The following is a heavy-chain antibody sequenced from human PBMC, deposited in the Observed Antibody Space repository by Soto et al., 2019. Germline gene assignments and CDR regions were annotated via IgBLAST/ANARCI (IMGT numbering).Heavy chain of an antibody. CDR3: ARGSPYYGSIHDY. CDR1: GFTFSDHY. V-gene: IGHV3-72*01. CDR2: SKNKANSYIT. D-gene: IGHD3-10*01. Sequence: GGSLRLSCAASGFTFSDHYMDWVRQAPGKGLEWVGRSKNKANSYITEYAASVKGRFTISREDSENSLYLQMNSLKTEDTAMYYCARGSPYYGSIHDYWGQGTLVTVSS. J-gene: IGHJ4*02.